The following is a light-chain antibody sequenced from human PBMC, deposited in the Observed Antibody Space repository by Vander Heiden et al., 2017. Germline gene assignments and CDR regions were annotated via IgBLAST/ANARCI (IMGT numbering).Light chain of an antibody. J-gene: IGLJ3*02. CDR2: DVS. CDR1: SSDVGGYEY. V-gene: IGLV2-11*01. CDR3: CSYAGSYTWV. Sequence: QSALTQPRSVSGSPGQSVTISCTGTSSDVGGYEYVSWYQQHPGKAPKVMIYDVSKCPSGVPDRFSGSKSGNTASLTISGLQAEDEADYYCCSYAGSYTWVFGGGTKLTVL.